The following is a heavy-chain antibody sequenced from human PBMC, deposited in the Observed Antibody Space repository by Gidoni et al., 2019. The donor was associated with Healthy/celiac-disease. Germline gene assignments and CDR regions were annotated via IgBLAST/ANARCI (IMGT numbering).Heavy chain of an antibody. V-gene: IGHV4-34*01. CDR1: GGSLSGYY. J-gene: IGHJ6*02. D-gene: IGHD3-3*01. CDR3: ARGVTIVGSPLAWGYYYYYYGMDV. CDR2: IKQSGST. Sequence: QVQLRQCGAGLLKPSETLSLTCAVYGGSLSGYYGSWIRQPPGKGLEWIGEIKQSGSTNDNPSLKSRVTISVDTSKNQFSLKLSSVTAADTAVYYWARGVTIVGSPLAWGYYYYYYGMDVWGQGTTVTVSS.